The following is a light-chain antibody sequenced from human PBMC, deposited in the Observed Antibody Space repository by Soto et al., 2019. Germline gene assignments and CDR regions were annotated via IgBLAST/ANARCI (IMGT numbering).Light chain of an antibody. Sequence: QSALTQPASVSGSPGQSITISCTGTSSDVGGYNYVSWYQHHPGKAHKLMIFDVSNRPSGVSNHFSGSKSGKRASLPFSGLQPGDEADYYCSSYTISNTPQIVFGTGTKVTVL. J-gene: IGLJ1*01. V-gene: IGLV2-14*03. CDR1: SSDVGGYNY. CDR2: DVS. CDR3: SSYTISNTPQIV.